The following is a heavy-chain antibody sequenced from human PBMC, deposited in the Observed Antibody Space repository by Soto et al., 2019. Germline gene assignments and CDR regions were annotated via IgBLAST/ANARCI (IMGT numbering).Heavy chain of an antibody. V-gene: IGHV3-66*01. D-gene: IGHD3-10*01. CDR2: IYSGGST. CDR3: ARGSTSGSGSLIDY. CDR1: GFTVSSNY. J-gene: IGHJ4*02. Sequence: EVQLVESGGGLVQPGGSLRLSCAVSGFTVSSNYINWVRQAPGKGLEWVSVIYSGGSTYFADSVKGRFTISRDNSKNTLYLQMNTLRAEDTALFVCARGSTSGSGSLIDYWGQGTLVSVSS.